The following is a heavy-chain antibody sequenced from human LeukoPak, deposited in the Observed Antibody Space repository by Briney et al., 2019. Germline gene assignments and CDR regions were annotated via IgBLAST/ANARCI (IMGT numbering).Heavy chain of an antibody. CDR2: ISYDGSNK. CDR1: GFTFSSYA. Sequence: GGSLRLSCAASGFTFSSYAMHWVRQAPAKGLEWVAVISYDGSNKYYADSVKGRFTISRDNSKNTLYLQMNSLRAEDTAVYYCARAGTGVLWFGEPYWGQGTLVTVSS. D-gene: IGHD3-10*01. CDR3: ARAGTGVLWFGEPY. V-gene: IGHV3-30-3*01. J-gene: IGHJ4*02.